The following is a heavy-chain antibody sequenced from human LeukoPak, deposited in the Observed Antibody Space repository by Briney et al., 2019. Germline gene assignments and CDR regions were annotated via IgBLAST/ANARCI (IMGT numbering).Heavy chain of an antibody. D-gene: IGHD6-6*01. CDR2: IYTSGST. Sequence: KASETLSLTCTVSGGSISSGSYYWSWLRQPAGKGLEWIGRIYTSGSTNYNPSLKSRVTISVDTSKNQFSLKLSSVTAADTAVYYCATQGIAARPFALDVWGKGTTVTVSS. CDR3: ATQGIAARPFALDV. CDR1: GGSISSGSYY. V-gene: IGHV4-61*02. J-gene: IGHJ6*04.